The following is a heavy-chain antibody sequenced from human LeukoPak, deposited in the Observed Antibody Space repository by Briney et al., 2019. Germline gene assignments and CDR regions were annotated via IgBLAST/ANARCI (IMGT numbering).Heavy chain of an antibody. CDR3: ARAWQDIVVAPAAIGY. CDR1: GFTFSSYS. D-gene: IGHD2-2*01. J-gene: IGHJ4*02. CDR2: ISSSSSYI. V-gene: IGHV3-21*01. Sequence: GGSLRLSCAASGFTFSSYSMNWVRQAPGKGLEWVSSISSSSSYIYYADSVKGRFTISRDNAKNSLYLQMNSLRAEDTAVYYCARAWQDIVVAPAAIGYWGQGTLVTVSS.